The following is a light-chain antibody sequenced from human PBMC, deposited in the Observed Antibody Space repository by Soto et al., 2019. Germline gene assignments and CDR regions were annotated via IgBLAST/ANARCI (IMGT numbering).Light chain of an antibody. V-gene: IGLV2-11*01. J-gene: IGLJ3*02. CDR1: NSDIGNYNY. Sequence: QSALTQPRSVSGSPGQSVTISCTGTNSDIGNYNYVSWYQQHPGKAPKVMIYAVSRRPSRVPDRFSGSKSGNTASLTISGLQAEDDADYYCCSYACKYTFWVFGGGTKLTVL. CDR2: AVS. CDR3: CSYACKYTFWV.